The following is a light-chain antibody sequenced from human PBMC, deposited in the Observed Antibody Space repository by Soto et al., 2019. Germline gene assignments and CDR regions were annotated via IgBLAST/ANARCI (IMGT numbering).Light chain of an antibody. CDR3: QHYGDSSWT. Sequence: EIVLTQSPVALSLSPGERATLSCRASQSVSSTLLTWYQQKPGQAPRLLIYGVSSRATGIPDRFSGSGSGTDFTLTISRLEPKDFAVYFCQHYGDSSWTFGQGTRVEIK. CDR2: GVS. V-gene: IGKV3-20*01. CDR1: QSVSSTL. J-gene: IGKJ1*01.